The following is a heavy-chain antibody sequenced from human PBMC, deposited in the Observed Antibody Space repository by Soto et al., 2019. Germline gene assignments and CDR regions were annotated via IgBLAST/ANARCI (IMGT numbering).Heavy chain of an antibody. J-gene: IGHJ6*02. CDR1: GGSFSGYY. CDR2: INHSGST. V-gene: IGHV4-34*01. Sequence: PSETLSLTCAVYGGSFSGYYWSWIRQPPGKGLEWTGEINHSGSTNYNPSLKSRVTISVDTSKNQFSLKLSSVTAADTAVYYCARGRITMVRGEYYYGMDVWGQGTTVTVSS. CDR3: ARGRITMVRGEYYYGMDV. D-gene: IGHD3-10*01.